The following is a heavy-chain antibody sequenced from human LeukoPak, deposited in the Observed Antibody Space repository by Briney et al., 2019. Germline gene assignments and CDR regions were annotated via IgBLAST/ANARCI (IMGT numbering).Heavy chain of an antibody. Sequence: ASVKVSCKASGYTFTGYYMHWVRQAPGQGLEWMGWINPNSGGTNYAQKFQGRVTMTRDTSISTAYMELSRLRSDDTAVYYCARVRLYSSGGYEPFDYWGQGTLVTDS. V-gene: IGHV1-2*02. CDR2: INPNSGGT. D-gene: IGHD6-19*01. CDR3: ARVRLYSSGGYEPFDY. CDR1: GYTFTGYY. J-gene: IGHJ4*02.